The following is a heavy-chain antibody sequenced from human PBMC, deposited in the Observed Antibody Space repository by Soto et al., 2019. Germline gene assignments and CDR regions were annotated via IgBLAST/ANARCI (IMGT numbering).Heavy chain of an antibody. CDR2: ISSSSRYI. CDR3: ARKTGTANWFDP. D-gene: IGHD1-1*01. CDR1: GFNFSSYS. V-gene: IGHV3-21*01. J-gene: IGHJ5*02. Sequence: EVQLVESGGGLVKPGGSLRLSCAASGFNFSSYSMNWVRQAPGKGLEWVSSISSSSRYIYYADSVKGRFTSSRDNAKNSLYLQMNSLRAEDTAVYYCARKTGTANWFDPWGQGTLVTVSS.